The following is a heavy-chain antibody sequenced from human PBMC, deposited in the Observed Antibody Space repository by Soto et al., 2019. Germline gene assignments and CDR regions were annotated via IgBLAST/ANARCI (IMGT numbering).Heavy chain of an antibody. J-gene: IGHJ6*02. D-gene: IGHD2-15*01. CDR1: GFTFSSYA. V-gene: IGHV3-30-3*01. CDR3: ARDGCSGGSCPYGMDV. Sequence: PGGSLRLSCAASGFTFSSYAMHWVRQAPGKGLEWVAVISYDGSNKYYADSVKGRFTISRDNSKNTLYLQMNSLRAEDTAVYYCARDGCSGGSCPYGMDVWGQGTTVTVSS. CDR2: ISYDGSNK.